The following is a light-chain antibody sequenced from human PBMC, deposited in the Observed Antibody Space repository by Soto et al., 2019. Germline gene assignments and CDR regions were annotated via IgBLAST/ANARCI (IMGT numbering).Light chain of an antibody. Sequence: QSVLTQPASVSGSPGQSITISCTGTSSELGGYNYVSWYQQHPGKAPKLMIYEVSNRPSGVSDRFSGSRSGNTASLTISGLQAEDESDYYCISYTSSSTWVFGGGTKVTVL. V-gene: IGLV2-14*01. CDR3: ISYTSSSTWV. CDR2: EVS. J-gene: IGLJ3*02. CDR1: SSELGGYNY.